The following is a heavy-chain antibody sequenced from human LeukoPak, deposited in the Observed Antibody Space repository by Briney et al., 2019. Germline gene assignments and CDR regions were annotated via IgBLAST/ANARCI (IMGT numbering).Heavy chain of an antibody. D-gene: IGHD3-10*02. CDR3: AELGITMIGGV. CDR1: GFNFNNYN. CDR2: ITLSSSTT. J-gene: IGHJ6*04. V-gene: IGHV3-48*04. Sequence: PGGSLRLSCAASGFNFNNYNMNWVRQAPGKGLEWVSYITLSSSTTYYADSVKGRFTISRDNAKNSLYLQMNSLRAEDTAVYYCAELGITMIGGVWGKGTTVTTSS.